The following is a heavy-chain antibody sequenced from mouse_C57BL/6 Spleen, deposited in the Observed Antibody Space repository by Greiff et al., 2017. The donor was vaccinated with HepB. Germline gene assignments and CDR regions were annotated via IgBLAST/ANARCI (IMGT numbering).Heavy chain of an antibody. Sequence: EVQLQESGPELVKPGASVKIPCKASGYTFTDYNMDWVKQSHGKSLEWIGDINPNNGGTIYNQKFKGKATLTVDKSSSTAYMELRSLTSEDTAVYYGALGGDSSGPFAYWGQGTLVTVSA. D-gene: IGHD3-2*02. J-gene: IGHJ3*01. CDR3: ALGGDSSGPFAY. V-gene: IGHV1-18*01. CDR1: GYTFTDYN. CDR2: INPNNGGT.